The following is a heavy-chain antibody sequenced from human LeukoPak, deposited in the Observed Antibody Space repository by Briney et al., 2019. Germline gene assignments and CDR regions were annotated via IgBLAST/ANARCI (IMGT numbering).Heavy chain of an antibody. CDR1: GYTFTSYG. J-gene: IGHJ5*02. CDR3: ARDLHSSGWYWFDP. Sequence: ASVKVSCKASGYTFTSYGTSWVRQAPGQGLEWMGWISAYYGNTNYAQKLQGRVTMTTDTSTSTAYMELGSLRSDDTAVYYCARDLHSSGWYWFDPWGQGTLVTVSS. V-gene: IGHV1-18*01. D-gene: IGHD6-19*01. CDR2: ISAYYGNT.